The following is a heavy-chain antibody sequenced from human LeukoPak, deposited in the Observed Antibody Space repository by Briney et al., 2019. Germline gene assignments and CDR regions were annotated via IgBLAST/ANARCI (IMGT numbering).Heavy chain of an antibody. D-gene: IGHD3-22*01. CDR3: ARERAAWYYYDSSGYSDY. CDR1: GGTFSSYA. Sequence: GASVKVSCKASGGTFSSYAISRVRQAPGQGLEWMGRIIPILGIANYAQKFQGRVTITADKSTSTAYMELSSLRSEDTAVYYCARERAAWYYYDSSGYSDYWGQGTLVTVSS. CDR2: IIPILGIA. V-gene: IGHV1-69*04. J-gene: IGHJ4*02.